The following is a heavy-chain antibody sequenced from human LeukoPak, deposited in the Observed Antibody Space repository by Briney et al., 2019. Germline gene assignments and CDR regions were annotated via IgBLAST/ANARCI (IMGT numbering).Heavy chain of an antibody. V-gene: IGHV4-30-4*08. CDR1: GGSISSGDYY. J-gene: IGHJ4*02. CDR3: ARGAWGVVMTHDY. Sequence: SQTLSLTCTVSGGSISSGDYYWGWIRQPQGKGLEWIGYIYYSGSTYYNPSLKSRVTISVDTSKNQFSLKLSSVTAADTAVYYCARGAWGVVMTHDYWGQGTLVTVSS. D-gene: IGHD3-3*01. CDR2: IYYSGST.